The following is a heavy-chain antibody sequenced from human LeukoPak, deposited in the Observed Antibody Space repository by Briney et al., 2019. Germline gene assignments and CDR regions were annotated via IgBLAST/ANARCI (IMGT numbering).Heavy chain of an antibody. CDR2: IYYSGST. J-gene: IGHJ6*02. CDR1: GGSVSSSSYH. V-gene: IGHV4-39*07. CDR3: ARDSGRIHGYYYGMDV. D-gene: IGHD1-1*01. Sequence: SETLSLTCTVSGGSVSSSSYHWDWIRQPPGKGLEWIGSIYYSGSTYYNPSLKNRVTISVDTSKNQFSLKLSSVTAADTAVYFCARDSGRIHGYYYGMDVWGQGTTVTVSS.